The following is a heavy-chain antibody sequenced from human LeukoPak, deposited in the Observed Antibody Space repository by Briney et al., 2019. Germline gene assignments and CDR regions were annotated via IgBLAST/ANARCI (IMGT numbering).Heavy chain of an antibody. CDR1: GGTFSSYA. CDR2: IIPIFGTA. CDR3: ARDGPYYYDSSGYYSGDY. D-gene: IGHD3-22*01. V-gene: IGHV1-69*13. Sequence: GASVKVSCKASGGTFSSYAISWVRPAPGQGLEWMGGIIPIFGTANYAQKFQGRVTITADESTSTAYMELSSLRSEDTAVYYCARDGPYYYDSSGYYSGDYWGQGTLVTVSS. J-gene: IGHJ4*02.